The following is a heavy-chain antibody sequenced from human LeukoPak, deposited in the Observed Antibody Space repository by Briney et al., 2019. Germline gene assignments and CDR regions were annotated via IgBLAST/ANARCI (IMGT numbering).Heavy chain of an antibody. D-gene: IGHD2-21*01. CDR2: IGTAGDT. J-gene: IGHJ3*02. Sequence: GGSLRPSCAASGFTFSSYDMHWVRQATGKGLEWVSAIGTAGDTYYPGSVKGRFTISRENAKNSLYLQMNSLRAGDTPVYYCASVMGRCGDQAFVIWGQGRKVTVYS. V-gene: IGHV3-13*01. CDR1: GFTFSSYD. CDR3: ASVMGRCGDQAFVI.